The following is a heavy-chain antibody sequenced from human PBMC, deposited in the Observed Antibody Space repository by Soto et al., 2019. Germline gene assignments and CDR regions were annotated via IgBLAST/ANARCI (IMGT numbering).Heavy chain of an antibody. CDR1: GFTFSTYA. V-gene: IGHV3-23*01. CDR3: AKGGHGEYGH. CDR2: ISGGGDNT. Sequence: EVPLLESGGGLVLPGGSLRLSCIASGFTFSTYAMSWVRQAPGKGLEWVSAISGGGDNTYYTDSVKGRLTISRDNSKNTLYLQMNSRRAEDTAVYYCAKGGHGEYGHWGQGTLVTVSS. D-gene: IGHD4-17*01. J-gene: IGHJ4*02.